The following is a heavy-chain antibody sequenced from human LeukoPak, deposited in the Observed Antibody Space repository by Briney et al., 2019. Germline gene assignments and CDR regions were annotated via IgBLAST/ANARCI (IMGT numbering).Heavy chain of an antibody. Sequence: PGGSLRLSCAASGFTFSRYWMTWVRQAPGKGLEWVANIKEDGSENSYVESVKGRFTISRDNAKNSLYLQLNSLRAEDTAVYFCARQRYSDYWGQGTQVIVSS. D-gene: IGHD1-1*01. CDR2: IKEDGSEN. CDR3: ARQRYSDY. V-gene: IGHV3-7*01. CDR1: GFTFSRYW. J-gene: IGHJ4*02.